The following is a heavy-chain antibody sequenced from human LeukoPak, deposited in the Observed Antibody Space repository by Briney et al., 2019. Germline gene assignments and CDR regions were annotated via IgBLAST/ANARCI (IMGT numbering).Heavy chain of an antibody. CDR3: AKYSGYNLGWGFDY. D-gene: IGHD5-24*01. CDR1: GFTFSNYA. Sequence: GESPRLSCASSGFTFSNYAMGWVRQAPGKGLEWVSTISGTGYTYYSDSAKGRFTISRDNSKNTVYLQMNSLRVDDTAVYYCAKYSGYNLGWGFDYWGQGTLVTVSS. J-gene: IGHJ4*02. V-gene: IGHV3-23*01. CDR2: ISGTGYT.